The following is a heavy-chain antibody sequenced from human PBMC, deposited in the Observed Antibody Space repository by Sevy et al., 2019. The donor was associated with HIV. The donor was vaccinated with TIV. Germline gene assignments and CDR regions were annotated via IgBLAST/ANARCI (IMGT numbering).Heavy chain of an antibody. CDR2: IYYSANT. CDR3: ARGGGGVTSPLYYGMDV. D-gene: IGHD2-21*02. CDR1: GGSISSGRYY. V-gene: IGHV4-61*01. Sequence: SENLSLTCTVSGGSISSGRYYWSWVRQSPGKGLEWIAYIYYSANTNYNPSLKSRATISVDTSKNQFSLKLTSVTTADTAVYYCARGGGGVTSPLYYGMDVWGQGTTVTVSS. J-gene: IGHJ6*02.